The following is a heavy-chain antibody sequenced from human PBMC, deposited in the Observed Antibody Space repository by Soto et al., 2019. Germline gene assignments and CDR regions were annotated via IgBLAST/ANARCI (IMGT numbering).Heavy chain of an antibody. D-gene: IGHD4-17*01. V-gene: IGHV3-33*08. CDR1: GFTFSAYW. J-gene: IGHJ4*02. Sequence: GGSLRLSCAASGFTFSAYWMNWVRQAPGRGLEWVAVIWHDGSRTYYGDPGRGRFMISRDDSKSTLYLQMNSLRPEDTAVYYCTRDPGVTTYYFDSWGQGTLVTVSS. CDR3: TRDPGVTTYYFDS. CDR2: IWHDGSRT.